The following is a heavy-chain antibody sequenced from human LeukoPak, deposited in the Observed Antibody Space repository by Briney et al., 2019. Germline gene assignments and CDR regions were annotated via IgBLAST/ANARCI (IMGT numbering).Heavy chain of an antibody. Sequence: GGSLRLSCAASGFTFSSYGMHWVRQAPGKGLEWVAVIWYDGSNKYYADSVKGRFTISRDNSKNTLYLQMNSLRAEDTAVYYCAKDRYCSGGSCPKYFDYWGQGTLVTVSS. CDR2: IWYDGSNK. J-gene: IGHJ4*02. V-gene: IGHV3-33*06. CDR1: GFTFSSYG. D-gene: IGHD2-15*01. CDR3: AKDRYCSGGSCPKYFDY.